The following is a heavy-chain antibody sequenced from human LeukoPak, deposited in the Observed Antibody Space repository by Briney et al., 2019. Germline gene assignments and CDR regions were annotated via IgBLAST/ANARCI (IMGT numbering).Heavy chain of an antibody. D-gene: IGHD3-10*01. Sequence: GGSLILSCAASGFTFSSYWMSWVRQAPGKGLEWVANIKQDGSEKYYVDSVKGRFTISRDNAKNSLYLQMNSLRAEDTAVYYCARGSLWSRGYYYGMDVWGKGTTVTVSS. V-gene: IGHV3-7*03. J-gene: IGHJ6*04. CDR3: ARGSLWSRGYYYGMDV. CDR2: IKQDGSEK. CDR1: GFTFSSYW.